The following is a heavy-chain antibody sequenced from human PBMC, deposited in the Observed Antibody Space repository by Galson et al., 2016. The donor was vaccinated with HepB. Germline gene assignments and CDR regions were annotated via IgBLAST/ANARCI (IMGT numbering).Heavy chain of an antibody. D-gene: IGHD1-26*01. CDR2: IYPGDSDT. V-gene: IGHV5-51*01. CDR1: GSSFTNYW. Sequence: QSGAEVKKPGESLKISCKGSGSSFTNYWIAWVRQMPGKGLEWMGIIYPGDSDTRYSPSFQGQVTISADKSINTAYLRWSSLEASDTAIYYCARRGSSEEWFDPWGQGTLVTVSS. CDR3: ARRGSSEEWFDP. J-gene: IGHJ5*02.